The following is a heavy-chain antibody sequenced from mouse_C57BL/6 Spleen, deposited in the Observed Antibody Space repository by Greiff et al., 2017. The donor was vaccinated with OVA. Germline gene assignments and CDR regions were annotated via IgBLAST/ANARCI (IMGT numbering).Heavy chain of an antibody. CDR2: IHPNSGST. V-gene: IGHV1-64*01. Sequence: VQLQQSGAELVKPGASVKLSCKASGYTFTSYWMHWVKQRPGQGLEWIGMIHPNSGSTNYNEKFKSKATLTVDKSSSTAYMQLSSLTSEDSAVYYCARSDYYAFAYWGQGTLVTVSA. D-gene: IGHD1-1*01. J-gene: IGHJ3*01. CDR3: ARSDYYAFAY. CDR1: GYTFTSYW.